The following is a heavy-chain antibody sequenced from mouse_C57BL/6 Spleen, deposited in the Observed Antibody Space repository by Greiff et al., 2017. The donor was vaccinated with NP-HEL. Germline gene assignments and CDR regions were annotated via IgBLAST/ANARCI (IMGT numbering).Heavy chain of an antibody. J-gene: IGHJ2*01. Sequence: QVQLQQSGAELARPGASVKLSCKASRYTFTSYGISWVKQRTGQGLEWIGEIYPRSGNTYYNEKFKGKATLTADKSSSTAYMELRSLTSEDSAVYFCAREIYYYGSLYYFDYWGQGTTLTVSS. D-gene: IGHD1-1*01. V-gene: IGHV1-81*01. CDR1: RYTFTSYG. CDR3: AREIYYYGSLYYFDY. CDR2: IYPRSGNT.